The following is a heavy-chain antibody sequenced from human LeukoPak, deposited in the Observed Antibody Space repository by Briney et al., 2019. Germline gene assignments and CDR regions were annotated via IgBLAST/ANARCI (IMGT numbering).Heavy chain of an antibody. D-gene: IGHD3-10*01. J-gene: IGHJ4*02. CDR3: ARDLVLLWFGESMFDY. Sequence: GGSLRLSCEASGFTFTTYSMTWVRQAPGKGLEWVSIISSGSSAIFPADSVKGRFTISRDNAKNSLYLQMNSLRAEDTAVYYCARDLVLLWFGESMFDYWGQGTLVTVSS. CDR2: ISSGSSAI. V-gene: IGHV3-21*01. CDR1: GFTFTTYS.